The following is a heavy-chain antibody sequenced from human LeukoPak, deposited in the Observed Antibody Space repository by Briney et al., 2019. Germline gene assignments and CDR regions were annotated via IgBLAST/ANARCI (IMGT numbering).Heavy chain of an antibody. D-gene: IGHD6-19*01. CDR3: ARSSSGWYSFDY. CDR2: VSRSVVST. Sequence: GGSLRLSCAPSGFTFTSYAMSWVRHAPGKGLEWVSGVSRSVVSTNYADNVKGRFIISGENPKNTLYLQMNSLRAEDTAVYYCARSSSGWYSFDYWGQGTLVTVSS. CDR1: GFTFTSYA. J-gene: IGHJ4*02. V-gene: IGHV3-23*01.